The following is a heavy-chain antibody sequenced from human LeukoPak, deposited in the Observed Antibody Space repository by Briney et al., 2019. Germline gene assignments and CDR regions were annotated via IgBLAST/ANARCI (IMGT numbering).Heavy chain of an antibody. CDR2: ISGSGGST. J-gene: IGHJ4*02. CDR3: AKVRNYWAPFDC. CDR1: GFPFRSFG. D-gene: IGHD2-8*02. V-gene: IGHV3-23*01. Sequence: GGSLRLSCAASGFPFRSFGMSWVRQAPGQGLEWVSGISGSGGSTYYADSVKGRFTISRDKSMSTLYLQMNSLRAEDTAVYYCAKVRNYWAPFDCWGQGTLVTVSS.